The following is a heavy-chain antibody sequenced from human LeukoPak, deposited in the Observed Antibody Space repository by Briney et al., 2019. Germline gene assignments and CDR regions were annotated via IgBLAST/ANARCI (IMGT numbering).Heavy chain of an antibody. CDR1: GFTFSSYG. Sequence: GGSLRLSCAASGFTFSSYGMHWVRQAPGKGLGWVAVIWYDGSNKYYADSVKGRFTISRDNSKNTLYLQMNSLRAEDTAVYYCARAQGDFWSGRLRDAFDIWGQGTMVTVSS. CDR2: IWYDGSNK. J-gene: IGHJ3*02. CDR3: ARAQGDFWSGRLRDAFDI. V-gene: IGHV3-33*01. D-gene: IGHD3-3*01.